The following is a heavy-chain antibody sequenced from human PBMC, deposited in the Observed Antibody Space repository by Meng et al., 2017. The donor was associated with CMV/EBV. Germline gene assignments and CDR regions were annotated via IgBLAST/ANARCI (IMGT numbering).Heavy chain of an antibody. D-gene: IGHD3-10*01. CDR3: EHRLHGSGSYYPYYFNY. CDR1: GFSLSTSGVC. J-gene: IGHJ4*02. V-gene: IGHV2-5*02. CDR2: IYWDDDK. Sequence: QISSTEYGPTLSKPPKTLPLTCPFSGFSLSTSGVCVGCIRQTPGNAQEWLELIYWDDDKRYSPSLKSRLTITKDTSKTSVVLTMINMDPVITATYSCEHRLHGSGSYYPYYFNYWGQGTLVTVSS.